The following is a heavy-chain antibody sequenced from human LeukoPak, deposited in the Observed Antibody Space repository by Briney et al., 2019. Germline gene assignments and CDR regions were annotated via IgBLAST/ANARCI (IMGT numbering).Heavy chain of an antibody. D-gene: IGHD3-3*01. CDR2: ISGSGGST. CDR1: GFTFSSYA. J-gene: IGHJ3*01. CDR3: AKVHQIFGYPF. V-gene: IGHV3-23*01. Sequence: PAGSLRLSCAASGFTFSSYAMSWVRQATGKGLEWVSAISGSGGSTYYADSVKGRFTISRGNSKNTLYLQMNSLRAEDTAVYYCAKVHQIFGYPFWGQGTVVTVSS.